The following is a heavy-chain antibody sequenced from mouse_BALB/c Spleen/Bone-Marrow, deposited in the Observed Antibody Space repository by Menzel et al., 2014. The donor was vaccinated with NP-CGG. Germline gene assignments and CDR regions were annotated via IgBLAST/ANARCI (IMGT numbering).Heavy chain of an antibody. Sequence: QVQLQQSGAELVKPGASVKLSCKASGYTFTSYYMYWVKQRPGQGLEWIGEINPSNGGTNFNEKFKSKATLTVDKSSNTAYVQLSRLTSEDSAVYHCTRSNYGYWFFDVWGAGTTVTVSS. CDR1: GYTFTSYY. D-gene: IGHD1-1*01. CDR3: TRSNYGYWFFDV. CDR2: INPSNGGT. V-gene: IGHV1S81*02. J-gene: IGHJ1*01.